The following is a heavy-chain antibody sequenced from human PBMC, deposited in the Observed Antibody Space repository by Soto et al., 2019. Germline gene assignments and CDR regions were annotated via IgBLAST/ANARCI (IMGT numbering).Heavy chain of an antibody. Sequence: ASVKVSCKASGYTFTSYGISWERQAPGQGLGWMGWISAYNGNTNYAQKLQGRVTMTTDTSTSTAYMELRSLRSDDTAVYYCGRDALYYYDSSGYYPNDGFDIWGQGTMGTVSS. V-gene: IGHV1-18*01. CDR2: ISAYNGNT. D-gene: IGHD3-22*01. CDR1: GYTFTSYG. CDR3: GRDALYYYDSSGYYPNDGFDI. J-gene: IGHJ3*02.